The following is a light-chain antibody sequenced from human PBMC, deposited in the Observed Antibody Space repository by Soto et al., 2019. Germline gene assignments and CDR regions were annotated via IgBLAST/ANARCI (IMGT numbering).Light chain of an antibody. CDR3: AAWDGSLKGYV. Sequence: QLVLTQPPSASGTPGQRVTISCSGSNPNIGSNPVNWYQHLPGTAPKLLVYSDSQRPSGVPDRFSGSKSGTSASLAVSGLQSEDEADYYCAAWDGSLKGYVFGTGTKVTVL. CDR1: NPNIGSNP. CDR2: SDS. V-gene: IGLV1-44*01. J-gene: IGLJ1*01.